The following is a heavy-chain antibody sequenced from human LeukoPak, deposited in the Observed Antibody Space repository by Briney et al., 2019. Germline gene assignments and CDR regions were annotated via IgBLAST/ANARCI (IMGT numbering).Heavy chain of an antibody. CDR3: AKVLTTVYYYGMDV. V-gene: IGHV3-23*01. Sequence: GGSLRLSCAASXXXXXXXXXXXXXXAXXXXXXXXXAISGSGGSTYYADSVKGRFTISRDNSKNTLYLQMNSLRAEDTAVYYCAKVLTTVYYYGMDVWGQGTTVTVSS. J-gene: IGHJ6*02. D-gene: IGHD4-11*01. CDR2: ISGSGGST. CDR1: XXXXXXXX.